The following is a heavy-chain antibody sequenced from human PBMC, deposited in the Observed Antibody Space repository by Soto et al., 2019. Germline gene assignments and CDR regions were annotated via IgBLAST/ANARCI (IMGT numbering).Heavy chain of an antibody. D-gene: IGHD3-22*01. CDR1: GFTFSSYA. CDR2: ISYDGSNK. CDR3: ARGGYYYDSSGYYVIDY. J-gene: IGHJ4*02. Sequence: QVQLVESGGGVVQPGRSLRLSCAASGFTFSSYAMHWVRQAPGKGLEWVAVISYDGSNKYYADSVKGRFTISRDNSKNTLYLQMNSLRAEDTAVYYCARGGYYYDSSGYYVIDYWGQGTLVTVSS. V-gene: IGHV3-30-3*01.